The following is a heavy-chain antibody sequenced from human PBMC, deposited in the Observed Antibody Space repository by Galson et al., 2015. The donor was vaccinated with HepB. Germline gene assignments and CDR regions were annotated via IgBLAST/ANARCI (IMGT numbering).Heavy chain of an antibody. CDR2: IYYSGST. V-gene: IGHV4-61*01. D-gene: IGHD3-10*01. Sequence: LSLTCTVSGGSVSSGSYYWRWIRQPPGKGLERIGYIYYSGSTNYNPSLKSRVTISVDTSKNQFSLKLSSVTAADTAVYYCARGAEFVLGVIGGNWFDPWGQGTLVTVSS. CDR1: GGSVSSGSYY. CDR3: ARGAEFVLGVIGGNWFDP. J-gene: IGHJ5*02.